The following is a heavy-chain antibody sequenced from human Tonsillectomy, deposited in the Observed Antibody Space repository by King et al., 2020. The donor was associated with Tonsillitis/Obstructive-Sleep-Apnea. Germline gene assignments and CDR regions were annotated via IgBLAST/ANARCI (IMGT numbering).Heavy chain of an antibody. CDR2: ISYDGSNK. CDR3: AKVEYDILTGYMDV. V-gene: IGHV3-30*18. D-gene: IGHD3-9*01. CDR1: GFTFSSYG. J-gene: IGHJ6*04. Sequence: QLVQSGGGVVQPGRSLRLSCAASGFTFSSYGMHWVRQAPGKGLEWVAVISYDGSNKYYADSVKGRFTISRDNSKNTLYLQMNSLRAEDTAVYYCAKVEYDILTGYMDVWGKGTTVTVSS.